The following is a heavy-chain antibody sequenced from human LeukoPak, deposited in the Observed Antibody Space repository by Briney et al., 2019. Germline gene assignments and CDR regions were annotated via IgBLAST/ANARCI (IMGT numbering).Heavy chain of an antibody. CDR1: GYTFTSYD. D-gene: IGHD3-9*01. Sequence: ASVKVSCKASGYTFTSYDINWVRQATGQGLEWMGWMNPNSGNTGYAQKFQGRVTMTRNTSISTAYMELSSLRSEVTAVCYCARIIEYDILTGYPRDLVYGMDVWGQGTTVTVSS. J-gene: IGHJ6*02. CDR2: MNPNSGNT. CDR3: ARIIEYDILTGYPRDLVYGMDV. V-gene: IGHV1-8*01.